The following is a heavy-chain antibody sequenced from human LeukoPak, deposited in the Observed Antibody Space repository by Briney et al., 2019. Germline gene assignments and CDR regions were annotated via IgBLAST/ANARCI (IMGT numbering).Heavy chain of an antibody. CDR2: INPNGGNT. V-gene: IGHV1-46*01. Sequence: ASVKASCKASGYTFTSYYMHWVRQAPGQGLEWMGIINPNGGNTRYAQKFQGRVTMTRDTSTSTVYMELSSLRSEDTAVYYCARAKESGLVPKYYFDYWGQGTLVTVSS. J-gene: IGHJ4*02. CDR3: ARAKESGLVPKYYFDY. D-gene: IGHD3-16*01. CDR1: GYTFTSYY.